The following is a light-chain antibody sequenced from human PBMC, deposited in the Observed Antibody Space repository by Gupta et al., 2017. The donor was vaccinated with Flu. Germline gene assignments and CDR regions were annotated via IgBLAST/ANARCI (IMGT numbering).Light chain of an antibody. CDR2: DDT. CDR1: NFGNGF. Sequence: GKAATITGGVANFGNGFVYWYQQKTGQAPVLVVYDDTDRPSRIPGRFSGSKSENTATLTISGVEAGDEADYFCQVWDSNTAHVVFGGGTKLTVL. J-gene: IGLJ2*01. V-gene: IGLV3-21*03. CDR3: QVWDSNTAHVV.